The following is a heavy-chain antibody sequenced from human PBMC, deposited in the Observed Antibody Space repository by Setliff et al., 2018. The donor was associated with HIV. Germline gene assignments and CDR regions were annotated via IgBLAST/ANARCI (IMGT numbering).Heavy chain of an antibody. CDR2: ISAYNGNT. V-gene: IGHV1-18*01. J-gene: IGHJ3*02. Sequence: ASVKVSCKASGYTFTSYGISWVRQAPGQGLEWMGWISAYNGNTNYAQKLQGRLTMTTDTSTITAYMELRSLRSDDTAVYYCARVRERIGVTGTDDAFDIWGQGTMVTVSS. D-gene: IGHD3-3*01. CDR3: ARVRERIGVTGTDDAFDI. CDR1: GYTFTSYG.